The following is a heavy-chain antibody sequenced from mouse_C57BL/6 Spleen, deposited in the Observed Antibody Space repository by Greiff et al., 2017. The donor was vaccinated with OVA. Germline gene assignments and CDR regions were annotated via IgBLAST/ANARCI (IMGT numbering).Heavy chain of an antibody. Sequence: DVQLVESGGDLVKPGGSLKLSCAASGFTFSSYGMSWVRQTPDKRLEWVATISSGGSYTYYPDSVKGRFTISRDNAKNTLYLQMSSLKSEDTAMYDCARRYYGNYYYYAMDDWGKGTSVTVSS. V-gene: IGHV5-6*01. J-gene: IGHJ4*01. CDR3: ARRYYGNYYYYAMDD. D-gene: IGHD2-1*01. CDR1: GFTFSSYG. CDR2: ISSGGSYT.